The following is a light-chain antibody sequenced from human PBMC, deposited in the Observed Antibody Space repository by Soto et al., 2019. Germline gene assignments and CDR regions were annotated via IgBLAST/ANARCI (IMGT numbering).Light chain of an antibody. J-gene: IGKJ5*01. CDR1: QTIGRW. Sequence: DIQMTQSPSPLSASVGDRVTITCRASQTIGRWLAWYQQKPGKAPKVLIYDASSLQSGVPSRFSGSGSGTDFTLTISSLLPEDFATYYCHQLNNYPITFDQGTRLEIK. V-gene: IGKV1-5*01. CDR3: HQLNNYPIT. CDR2: DAS.